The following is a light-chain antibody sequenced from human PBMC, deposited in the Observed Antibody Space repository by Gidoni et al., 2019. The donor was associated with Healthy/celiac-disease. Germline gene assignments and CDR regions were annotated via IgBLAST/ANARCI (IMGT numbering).Light chain of an antibody. Sequence: EIVLTQSPGTLSLSPGERATLSCRASQSVSSSYLAWYQQKPGQAPRLLIYGASSRATGIPDRFSGSGSGTDFTLTISRLEPEDFAVYYCQQYGSSSPITFXXXTRLEIK. J-gene: IGKJ5*01. CDR3: QQYGSSSPIT. CDR1: QSVSSSY. V-gene: IGKV3-20*01. CDR2: GAS.